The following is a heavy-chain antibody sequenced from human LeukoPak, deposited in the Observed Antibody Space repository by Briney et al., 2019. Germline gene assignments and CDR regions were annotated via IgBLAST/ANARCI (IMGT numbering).Heavy chain of an antibody. D-gene: IGHD3-3*02. CDR1: GGSMSSSSYY. CDR3: ARSSHFWSPYFDY. CDR2: IYYSGST. Sequence: PSETLSLTCTVSGGSMSSSSYYWGWIRQPPGKGLEWIGSIYYSGSTYYNPSLKSRVTISVDTSKNQFSLKLSSVTAADTAVYYCARSSHFWSPYFDYWGQGTLVTVSS. J-gene: IGHJ4*02. V-gene: IGHV4-39*07.